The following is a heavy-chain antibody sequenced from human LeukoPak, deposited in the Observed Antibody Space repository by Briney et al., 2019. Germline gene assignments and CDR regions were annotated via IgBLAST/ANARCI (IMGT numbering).Heavy chain of an antibody. V-gene: IGHV4-30-4*08. Sequence: PSETLSLTCTVSGGSISGYYWSWIRQPPGKGLEWIGYIYYSGSTYYNPSLKSRVTISVDTSKNQFSLKLSSVTAADTAVYYCARAGGSGGLLWFGELPTTYFDYWGQGTLVTVSS. CDR1: GGSISGYY. CDR3: ARAGGSGGLLWFGELPTTYFDY. J-gene: IGHJ4*02. D-gene: IGHD3-10*01. CDR2: IYYSGST.